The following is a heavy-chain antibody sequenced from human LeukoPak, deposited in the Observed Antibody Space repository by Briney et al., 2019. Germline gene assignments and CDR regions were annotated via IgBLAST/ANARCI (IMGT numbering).Heavy chain of an antibody. V-gene: IGHV1-2*02. D-gene: IGHD2-8*01. Sequence: ASVKVSCKASGYTFTGYYLHWVRQAPGQGLEWMGWINPNSGVTNYAQKFQGRVTLTRDTSITTAYMELSRLNSDDTAGYYCARDVSRSRDYWGQGTLVTVSS. CDR3: ARDVSRSRDY. CDR2: INPNSGVT. CDR1: GYTFTGYY. J-gene: IGHJ4*02.